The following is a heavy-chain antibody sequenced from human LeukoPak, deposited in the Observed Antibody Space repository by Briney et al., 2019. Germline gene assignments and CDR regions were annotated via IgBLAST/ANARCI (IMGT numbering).Heavy chain of an antibody. CDR3: ARMRDNWNVCVFDI. D-gene: IGHD1-1*01. CDR1: GGSFSGDY. Sequence: SETLSLTCGVYGGSFSGDYWSWVRQPPGKGLEWIGEINHSGSASYNPSPKSRVTISVDTSKIQFSLKLSSVTATDTAVYYCARMRDNWNVCVFDIWGQGTMVTVSS. CDR2: INHSGSA. J-gene: IGHJ3*02. V-gene: IGHV4-34*01.